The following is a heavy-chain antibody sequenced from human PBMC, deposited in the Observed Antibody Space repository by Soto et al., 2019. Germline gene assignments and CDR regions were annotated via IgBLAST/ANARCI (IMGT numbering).Heavy chain of an antibody. J-gene: IGHJ6*02. V-gene: IGHV4-39*01. D-gene: IGHD3-22*01. CDR3: ARQGDDSSGYYPYYYYGMDV. Sequence: SDTLSLTCPFSGCSISSSSYYWGWIRQPPGKWLEWIGSIYYSGSTYYNPSLKSRVTISVDTSKNQFSLKLSSVTAADTAVYYCARQGDDSSGYYPYYYYGMDVWGQGTTVNVS. CDR2: IYYSGST. CDR1: GCSISSSSYY.